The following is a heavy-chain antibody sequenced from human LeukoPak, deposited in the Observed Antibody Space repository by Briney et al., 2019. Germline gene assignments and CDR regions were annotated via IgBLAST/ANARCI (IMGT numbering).Heavy chain of an antibody. J-gene: IGHJ3*02. Sequence: SETLSLTCAVYGGSFSGYYWSWIRQPPGKGPEWIGEINHSGSTNYNPSLKSRVTISVNTSKNQFSLKLSSVTAADTAVYYCAKEVYSSGWSRAFDIWGQGTMVTVSS. CDR2: INHSGST. CDR1: GGSFSGYY. CDR3: AKEVYSSGWSRAFDI. D-gene: IGHD6-19*01. V-gene: IGHV4-34*01.